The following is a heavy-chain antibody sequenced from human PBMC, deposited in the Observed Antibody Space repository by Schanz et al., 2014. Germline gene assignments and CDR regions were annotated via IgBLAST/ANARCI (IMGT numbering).Heavy chain of an antibody. J-gene: IGHJ4*02. D-gene: IGHD2-2*01. V-gene: IGHV1-46*03. CDR1: GYTFTSYS. CDR3: ARAPTAYCSDTSCLGTPFDY. Sequence: QVHLVQSGAEVKKPGASVKVSCKASGYTFTSYSMHWVRQAPGQGLEWMGIINLSGGSTNNAQKFQGRLTMTRDTSTSTVYMELSSLRSEDTAVYYCARAPTAYCSDTSCLGTPFDYWGQGTLVTVSS. CDR2: INLSGGST.